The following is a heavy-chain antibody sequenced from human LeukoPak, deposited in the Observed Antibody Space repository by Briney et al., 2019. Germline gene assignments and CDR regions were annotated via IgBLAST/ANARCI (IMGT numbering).Heavy chain of an antibody. Sequence: SETLSLTCTVSGGSISSSSYYWGWIRQPPGKGLEWIGSIYYSGSTYYNPSLKSRVTISVDTSKNQFSLKLSSVTAADTAVYYCARELLRFGERTSFDYWGQGTLVTVSS. CDR3: ARELLRFGERTSFDY. CDR2: IYYSGST. J-gene: IGHJ4*02. V-gene: IGHV4-39*01. CDR1: GGSISSSSYY. D-gene: IGHD3-10*01.